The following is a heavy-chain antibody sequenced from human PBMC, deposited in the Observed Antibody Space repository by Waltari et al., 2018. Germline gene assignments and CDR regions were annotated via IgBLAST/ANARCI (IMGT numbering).Heavy chain of an antibody. CDR3: AKDHGVAY. CDR1: GPTFSIFA. Sequence: QLLESGGGLVQPGGSLRLSCSDSGPTFSIFAMSWVRQAPGKGLECVSGISNSGGDTYYADSVKGRFTISRDNSKKTLYLQMNSLRVEDTAVYYCAKDHGVAYWGRGTLVTVST. J-gene: IGHJ4*02. V-gene: IGHV3-23*01. CDR2: ISNSGGDT. D-gene: IGHD3-16*01.